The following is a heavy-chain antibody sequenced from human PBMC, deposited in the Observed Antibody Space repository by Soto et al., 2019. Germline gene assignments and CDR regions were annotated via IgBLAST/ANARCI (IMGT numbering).Heavy chain of an antibody. CDR3: ALSGDYPYWYFDL. CDR2: IYYSGST. D-gene: IGHD4-17*01. J-gene: IGHJ2*01. CDR1: GGFISSGGYY. V-gene: IGHV4-39*01. Sequence: SETLSLTCTVSGGFISSGGYYWSWIRQPPGKGLEWIGSIYYSGSTYYNPSLKSRVTISVDTSKNQFSLKLSSVTAADTAVYYCALSGDYPYWYFDLWGRGTLVTVSS.